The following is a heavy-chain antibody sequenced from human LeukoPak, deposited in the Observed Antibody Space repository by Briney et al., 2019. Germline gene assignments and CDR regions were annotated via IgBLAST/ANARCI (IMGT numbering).Heavy chain of an antibody. J-gene: IGHJ6*02. D-gene: IGHD6-13*01. CDR2: TYYRSKWYN. CDR3: ASSTRKTYYYYYYGMDV. Sequence: SQTLSLTCAISGDSVSSNSAAWNWIRQSPSRGLEWLGRTYYRSKWYNDYAVSVKSRITINPDTSKNQFSLQLNSVTPEDTAVYYCASSTRKTYYYYYYGMDVSGQGTTVTVSS. CDR1: GDSVSSNSAA. V-gene: IGHV6-1*01.